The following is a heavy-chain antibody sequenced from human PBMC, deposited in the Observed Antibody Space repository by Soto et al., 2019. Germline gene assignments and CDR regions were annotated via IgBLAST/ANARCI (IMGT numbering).Heavy chain of an antibody. Sequence: EVQLVESGGGLVQPGGSLRLSCSASGFTFSRYWMHWVRQVPGKGLQWVSHINSDGTTTNYGDSVKGRFTISRDNAKNTLYLQMNSLRADDTSVYYCARETEYSSGLTDYWGQGTLVTVSS. CDR2: INSDGTTT. CDR3: ARETEYSSGLTDY. D-gene: IGHD3-22*01. V-gene: IGHV3-74*01. J-gene: IGHJ4*02. CDR1: GFTFSRYW.